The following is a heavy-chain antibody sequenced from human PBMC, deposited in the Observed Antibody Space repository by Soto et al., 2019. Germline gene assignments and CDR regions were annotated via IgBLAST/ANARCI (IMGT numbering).Heavy chain of an antibody. CDR1: GFTFSSYN. Sequence: GGSLRLSCAASGFTFSSYNMNWVRQAPGKGLEWVSYISSSSTKYYADSVKGRFTISRDNAKNSLYLQMNSLRDEDTAVYYCARELYSSSSEWFDPWGQGTLVTVSS. CDR3: ARELYSSSSEWFDP. CDR2: ISSSSTK. D-gene: IGHD6-6*01. J-gene: IGHJ5*02. V-gene: IGHV3-48*02.